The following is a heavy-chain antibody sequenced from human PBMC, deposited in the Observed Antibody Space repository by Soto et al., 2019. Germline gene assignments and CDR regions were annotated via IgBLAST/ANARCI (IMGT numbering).Heavy chain of an antibody. J-gene: IGHJ3*02. CDR1: GGSISSSSYY. CDR2: IYYSGST. Sequence: SETLSLTCTVSGGSISSSSYYWSWIRQPPGKGLEWIGYIYYSGSTNYNPSLKSRVTISVDTSKNQFSLKLSSVTAADTAVYYCARIYYYDSSGYFRVAFDIWGQGTMVTVSS. V-gene: IGHV4-61*01. CDR3: ARIYYYDSSGYFRVAFDI. D-gene: IGHD3-22*01.